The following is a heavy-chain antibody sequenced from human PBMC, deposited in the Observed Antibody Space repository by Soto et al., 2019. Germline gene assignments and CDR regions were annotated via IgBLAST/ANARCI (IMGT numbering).Heavy chain of an antibody. V-gene: IGHV3-74*01. CDR1: GFTFSNDW. J-gene: IGHJ6*02. Sequence: LRLSCAASGFTFSNDWMNWVRQGPGKGLEWVSRIISGGTRVTYADSVKGRFTIARDNAKNTLYLGMHSLTAEDTAVYYCARERTSKGGMDVWGQGTTVTVSS. CDR2: IISGGTRV. CDR3: ARERTSKGGMDV.